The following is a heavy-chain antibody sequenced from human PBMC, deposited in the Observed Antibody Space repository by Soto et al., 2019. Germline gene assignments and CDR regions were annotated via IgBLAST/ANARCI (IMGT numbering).Heavy chain of an antibody. Sequence: QVQLQESGPGLVKPSQTLSLTCTVSGGSISSGGYYWSWIRQHPGKGLEWIGYIYYSGSTYYNPSLKSRVTISVDTSKTKFALKLSSVTAADTAVYYCARRSIAAAGWWFDPWGQGTLVTVSS. D-gene: IGHD6-13*01. V-gene: IGHV4-31*03. CDR1: GGSISSGGYY. J-gene: IGHJ5*02. CDR3: ARRSIAAAGWWFDP. CDR2: IYYSGST.